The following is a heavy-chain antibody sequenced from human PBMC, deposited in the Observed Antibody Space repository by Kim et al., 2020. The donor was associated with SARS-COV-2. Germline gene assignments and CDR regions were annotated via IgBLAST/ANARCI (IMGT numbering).Heavy chain of an antibody. CDR3: ARDRGYCSGGSCAPGRWFDP. CDR1: GGTFSSYA. CDR2: IIPIFGTA. Sequence: SSVKVSCKASGGTFSSYAISWVRQAPGQGLEWMGGIIPIFGTANYAQKFQGRATITADESTSTAYMELSSLRSEDTAVYYCARDRGYCSGGSCAPGRWFDPWGQGTLVTVSS. J-gene: IGHJ5*02. V-gene: IGHV1-69*13. D-gene: IGHD2-15*01.